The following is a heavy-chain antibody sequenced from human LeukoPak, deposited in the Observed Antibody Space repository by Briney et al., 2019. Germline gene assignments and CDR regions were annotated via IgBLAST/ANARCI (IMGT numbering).Heavy chain of an antibody. J-gene: IGHJ4*02. Sequence: SETLSLTXTVSGYSISSGYYWGWIRQPPGKWLEWIGSIYHSGSTYYNPSLKSRVTISVDTSKNQFSLKLSSVTAADTAVYYCASPLVVATIHWGQGTLVTVSS. CDR1: GYSISSGYY. CDR2: IYHSGST. CDR3: ASPLVVATIH. D-gene: IGHD5-12*01. V-gene: IGHV4-38-2*02.